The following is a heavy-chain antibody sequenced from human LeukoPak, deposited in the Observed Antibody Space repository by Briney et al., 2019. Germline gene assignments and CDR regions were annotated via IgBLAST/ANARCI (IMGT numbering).Heavy chain of an antibody. CDR2: IQQHGSET. J-gene: IGHJ4*02. CDR1: GFTFSNYW. CDR3: ARDPTYYLRYGYFDS. V-gene: IGHV3-7*01. Sequence: GGSLRLSCEGSGFTFSNYWMSWVRQAPGKGLEWVANIQQHGSETYYGDSVKGRFTISRDNAKNSLYLQMNSLRAEDTAVYYCARDPTYYLRYGYFDSWGQGTLVTVSS. D-gene: IGHD1-26*01.